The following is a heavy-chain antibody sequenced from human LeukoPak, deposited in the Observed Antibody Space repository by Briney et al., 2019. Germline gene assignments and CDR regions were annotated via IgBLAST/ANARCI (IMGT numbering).Heavy chain of an antibody. CDR1: GYSISSGYY. V-gene: IGHV4-38-2*02. D-gene: IGHD6-13*01. CDR3: ARAYRSSWYANWFDP. J-gene: IGHJ5*02. CDR2: IYHSGST. Sequence: SETLSLTCTVSGYSISSGYYWGWIRQPPGKGLEWIGSIYHSGSTYYNPSLKSRVTISVDTPKNQFSLKLSSVTAADTAVYFCARAYRSSWYANWFDPWGQGTLVTVSS.